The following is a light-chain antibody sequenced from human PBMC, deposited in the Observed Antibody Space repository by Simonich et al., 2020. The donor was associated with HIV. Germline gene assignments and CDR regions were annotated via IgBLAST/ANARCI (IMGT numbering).Light chain of an antibody. CDR1: SSDVGGYNS. V-gene: IGLV2-14*03. CDR3: SSYTSSSTWV. CDR2: DVS. Sequence: QSALTQPASVSGSPGQSLTISCTGTSSDVGGYNSVSWYHQHPGKAPKLTLYDVSNRPSGVSNRFSGSKSGNTASLTISGLQAEDEADYYCSSYTSSSTWVFGGGTKLTVL. J-gene: IGLJ3*02.